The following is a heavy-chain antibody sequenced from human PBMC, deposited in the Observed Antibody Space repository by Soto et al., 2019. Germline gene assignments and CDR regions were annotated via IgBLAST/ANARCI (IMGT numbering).Heavy chain of an antibody. D-gene: IGHD3-3*01. V-gene: IGHV1-2*04. CDR3: ARGDYDFWSGYFRTPNWFDP. Sequence: ASVKVSCKASGYTFTGYYMHWVRQAPGQGLEWMGWINPNSGGTNYAQKFQGWVTMTRDTSISTAYMELSRLRSDDTAVYYCARGDYDFWSGYFRTPNWFDPWGQGTLVTVSS. CDR2: INPNSGGT. J-gene: IGHJ5*02. CDR1: GYTFTGYY.